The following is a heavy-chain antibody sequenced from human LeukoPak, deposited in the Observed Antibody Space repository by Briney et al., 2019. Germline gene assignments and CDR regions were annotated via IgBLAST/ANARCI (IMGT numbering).Heavy chain of an antibody. D-gene: IGHD2-2*01. CDR2: INPNSGGT. V-gene: IGHV1-2*02. J-gene: IGHJ4*02. CDR3: ARAGMVPAAMSFDH. CDR1: GYTFTGYY. Sequence: ASVKVSCKASGYTFTGYYMHWVRQAPGQGLEWMGWINPNSGGTNYAQKFQGRVTMTSDTSISTAYVELSRLRSDDTAVYYCARAGMVPAAMSFDHWGQGTLVTVSS.